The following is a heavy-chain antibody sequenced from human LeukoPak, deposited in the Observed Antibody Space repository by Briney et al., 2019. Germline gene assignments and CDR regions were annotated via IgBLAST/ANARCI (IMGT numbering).Heavy chain of an antibody. J-gene: IGHJ4*02. D-gene: IGHD6-13*01. CDR2: IYCSGST. Sequence: SETLSLTCTVSGGSTRSSSYYWGWIRQPPGKGLEWIGYIYCSGSTNYNPSLKSRVTISVDTSKNQFSLKLSSVTAADTAVYYCASTEAQQLALDYWGQGTLVTVSS. V-gene: IGHV4-61*05. CDR3: ASTEAQQLALDY. CDR1: GGSTRSSSYY.